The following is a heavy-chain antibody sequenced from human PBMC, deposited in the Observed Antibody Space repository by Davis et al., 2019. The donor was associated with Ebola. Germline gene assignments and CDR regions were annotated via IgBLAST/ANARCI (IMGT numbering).Heavy chain of an antibody. V-gene: IGHV3-74*01. CDR1: GFTFSSYW. CDR2: INSDGSST. Sequence: GESLKISCAASGFTFSSYWMHWVRQAPGKGLVWVSRINSDGSSTNYADSVKGRFTISRDNAKNTLYLQMDTLRVEDTALYYCTKGQGYFLDYWGQGTLVTVSS. D-gene: IGHD6-13*01. J-gene: IGHJ4*02. CDR3: TKGQGYFLDY.